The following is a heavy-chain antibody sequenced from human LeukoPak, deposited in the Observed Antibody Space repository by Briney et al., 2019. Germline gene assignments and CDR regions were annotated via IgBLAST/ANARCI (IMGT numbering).Heavy chain of an antibody. Sequence: GGSLRLSCAASGFTFSSYAMSWVRQAPGKGLEWVSAISGRGGSTYYADSVKGRFTISRDNSKNTLYLQMNSLRAEDTAVYYCAKAPTPGDYTDYWGQGTLVTVSS. D-gene: IGHD4-17*01. V-gene: IGHV3-23*01. CDR3: AKAPTPGDYTDY. CDR2: ISGRGGST. CDR1: GFTFSSYA. J-gene: IGHJ4*02.